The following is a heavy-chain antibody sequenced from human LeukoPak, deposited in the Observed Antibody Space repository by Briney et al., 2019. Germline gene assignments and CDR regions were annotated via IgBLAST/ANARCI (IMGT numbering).Heavy chain of an antibody. D-gene: IGHD1-1*01. J-gene: IGHJ4*02. CDR3: ARYNWNDVVSALDS. V-gene: IGHV1-2*02. CDR1: GYTFSGYN. CDR2: INPNNGAT. Sequence: ASVKVSCKASGYTFSGYNINWVRQAPGQGLEWMGRINPNNGATHYAQKFRGGVTMTRDPAIRPFYMEVSSLTSDDTACYYCARYNWNDVVSALDSGGQGTLVTVSS.